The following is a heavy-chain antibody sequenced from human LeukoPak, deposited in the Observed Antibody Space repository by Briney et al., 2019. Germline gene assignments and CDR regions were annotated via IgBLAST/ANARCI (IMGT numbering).Heavy chain of an antibody. V-gene: IGHV1-3*02. J-gene: IGHJ5*02. Sequence: ASVKVSCKASGYIFTGYYMHWVRQAPGQRLEWMGWSNAGNGNTKYSQEFQGRVTITRDTSASTAYMELSSLRSEDMAVYYCARGSYDSSGFNWFDPWGQGTLVTVSS. D-gene: IGHD3-22*01. CDR2: SNAGNGNT. CDR3: ARGSYDSSGFNWFDP. CDR1: GYIFTGYY.